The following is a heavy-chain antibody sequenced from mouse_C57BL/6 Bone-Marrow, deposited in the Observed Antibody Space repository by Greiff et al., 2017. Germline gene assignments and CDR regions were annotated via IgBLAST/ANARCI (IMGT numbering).Heavy chain of an antibody. CDR2: IHPSDSDT. V-gene: IGHV1-74*01. CDR1: GYTFTSYW. Sequence: QVQLQQPGAELVKPGASVKVSCKASGYTFTSYWMHWVKQRPGQGLEWIGRIHPSDSDTNYNKKFKGKATLTVDKSSSTAYMQLSSLTSEDSAVYYCAIKAFYYYGSSWYFDVWGTGTTVTVSS. CDR3: AIKAFYYYGSSWYFDV. J-gene: IGHJ1*03. D-gene: IGHD1-1*01.